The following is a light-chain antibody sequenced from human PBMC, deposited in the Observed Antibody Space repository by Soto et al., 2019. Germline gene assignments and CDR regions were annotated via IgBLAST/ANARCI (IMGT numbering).Light chain of an antibody. V-gene: IGKV1-33*01. CDR2: DAS. J-gene: IGKJ4*01. Sequence: DIQMTQSPSSLSASVGDRVTITCQPSQDIGNYLTWYQVKPGKAPKLLIYDASSLETGVPLRFSGSSSKTDFTCTISSLQFEDVATDYCQQYDRLPFTFGGGTKLEIK. CDR3: QQYDRLPFT. CDR1: QDIGNY.